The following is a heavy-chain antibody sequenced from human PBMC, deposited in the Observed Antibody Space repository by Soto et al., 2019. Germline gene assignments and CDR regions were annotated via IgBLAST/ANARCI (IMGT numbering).Heavy chain of an antibody. J-gene: IGHJ4*02. D-gene: IGHD5-18*01. CDR3: ARWVYGYPKRRAFDY. CDR1: GGTFSSYA. V-gene: IGHV1-69*13. CDR2: IIPIFGTA. Sequence: GASVKVSCKASGGTFSSYAIRWVRQAPGQGHEWMGGIIPIFGTANYAQKFQGRVTITADESTSTAYMELSSLRSEDTAVYYCARWVYGYPKRRAFDYWGQGTLVTVSS.